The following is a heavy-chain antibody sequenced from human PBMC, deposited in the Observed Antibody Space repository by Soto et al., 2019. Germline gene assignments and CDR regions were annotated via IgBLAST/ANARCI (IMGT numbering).Heavy chain of an antibody. CDR3: XXXXGGGWYYFDY. CDR2: ITVNSGNT. J-gene: IGHJ4*02. CDR1: GYTFTSYG. V-gene: IGHV1-18*01. Sequence: QVQLVQSGVEVKKPGASVKVSCKASGYTFTSYGIGWVRQAPGQGLEWMGWITVNSGNTNYPQKLQGRVTMTTDTXXXXXXXXXXXXXXXXXXXXXXXXXXGGGWYYFDYWGQGTLVTVSS. D-gene: IGHD6-19*01.